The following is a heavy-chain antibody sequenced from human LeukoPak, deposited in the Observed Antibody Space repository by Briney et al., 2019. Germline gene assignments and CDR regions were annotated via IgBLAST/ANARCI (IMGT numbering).Heavy chain of an antibody. V-gene: IGHV4-39*07. CDR2: IYYSGST. CDR1: GGSISSSSYY. Sequence: TSETLSLTCTVSGGSISSSSYYWGWIRQPPGKGLEWIGSIYYSGSTYYNPSLKSRVTISVDTSKNQFSLKLSPVTAADTAVYYCASEGGSGSYIYWGQGTLVTVSS. J-gene: IGHJ4*02. D-gene: IGHD3-10*01. CDR3: ASEGGSGSYIY.